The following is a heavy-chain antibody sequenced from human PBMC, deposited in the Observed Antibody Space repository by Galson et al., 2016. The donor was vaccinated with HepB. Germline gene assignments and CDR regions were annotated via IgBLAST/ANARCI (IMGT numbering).Heavy chain of an antibody. V-gene: IGHV1-3*01. Sequence: SVKVSCKASGYTFTTYALHWVRQAPGQRLEWMGWINADNGHTTYSQRFQDRVTITRHTSANTVYMELSGLRIEDTAVYYCAGTRGLRYFDWLPDYWGQGILVTVSS. CDR1: GYTFTTYA. D-gene: IGHD3-9*01. CDR3: AGTRGLRYFDWLPDY. J-gene: IGHJ4*02. CDR2: INADNGHT.